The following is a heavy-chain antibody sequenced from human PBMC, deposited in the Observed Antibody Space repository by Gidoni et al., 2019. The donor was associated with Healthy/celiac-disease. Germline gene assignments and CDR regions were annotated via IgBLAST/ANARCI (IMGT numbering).Heavy chain of an antibody. Sequence: QVQLVESGGGVVQPGRSLRLSCAASGFTFSSYAMHWVRQAPGKGLEWVAVISYDGSNKYYADSVKGRFTISRDNSKNTLYLQMNSLRAEDTAVYYCARDLFRGSGYDLGFDYWGQGTLVTVSS. CDR1: GFTFSSYA. J-gene: IGHJ4*02. V-gene: IGHV3-30-3*01. CDR2: ISYDGSNK. D-gene: IGHD3-3*01. CDR3: ARDLFRGSGYDLGFDY.